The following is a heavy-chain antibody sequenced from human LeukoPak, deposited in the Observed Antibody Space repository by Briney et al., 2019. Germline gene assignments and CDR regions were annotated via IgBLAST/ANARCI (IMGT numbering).Heavy chain of an antibody. Sequence: GESLKISCKGSGYSFTSYWIGWVRQMPGKGLEWMGIIYPGDSETRYSPSFQGQVTISADKSISTAYLQWSSLKASDTAMYYCARHPGAGSYGYYYGMDVWGQGTTVTVYS. CDR3: ARHPGAGSYGYYYGMDV. CDR1: GYSFTSYW. D-gene: IGHD1-26*01. CDR2: IYPGDSET. V-gene: IGHV5-51*01. J-gene: IGHJ6*02.